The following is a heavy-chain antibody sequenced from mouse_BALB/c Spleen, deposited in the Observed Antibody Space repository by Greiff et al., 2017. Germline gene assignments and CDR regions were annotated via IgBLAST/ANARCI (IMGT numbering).Heavy chain of an antibody. CDR2: IYPGDGST. CDR3: ARLVYDGAMDY. D-gene: IGHD2-12*01. CDR1: GYTFTSYY. V-gene: IGHV1S56*01. J-gene: IGHJ4*01. Sequence: QVHVKQSGPELVKPGASVKMSCKASGYTFTSYYIHWVKQRPGQGLEWIGWIYPGDGSTKYNEKFKGKTTLTADKSSSTAYMLLSSLTSEDSAIYFCARLVYDGAMDYWGQGTSVTVSS.